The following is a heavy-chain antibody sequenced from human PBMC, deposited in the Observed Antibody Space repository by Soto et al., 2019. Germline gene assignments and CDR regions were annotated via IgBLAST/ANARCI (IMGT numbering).Heavy chain of an antibody. Sequence: QVQLQQWGAGLLKPSETLSLTCAVYGGSFSDYYWSWIRQPPGKGLEWIGEINHSGSTNYNPSLKSRITISVDTSKNQFSLKLSSVTAADTAVYYCARRGDYYDSRGDAFDIWDQGTMVTVSS. J-gene: IGHJ3*02. V-gene: IGHV4-34*01. D-gene: IGHD3-22*01. CDR2: INHSGST. CDR1: GGSFSDYY. CDR3: ARRGDYYDSRGDAFDI.